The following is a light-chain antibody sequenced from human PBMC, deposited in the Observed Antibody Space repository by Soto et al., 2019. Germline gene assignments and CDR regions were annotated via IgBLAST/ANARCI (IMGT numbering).Light chain of an antibody. J-gene: IGLJ2*01. Sequence: QSVLTQPPSASGTPGQRVTISCSGSNSNIGSNPVNWYQHFPGTAPKLLIYNSDQRPSGVPDRFSGSKSGTSASLAISGLQSEDEADYYCATWDVSLSGVVFGGGTKLTVL. CDR3: ATWDVSLSGVV. CDR1: NSNIGSNP. CDR2: NSD. V-gene: IGLV1-44*01.